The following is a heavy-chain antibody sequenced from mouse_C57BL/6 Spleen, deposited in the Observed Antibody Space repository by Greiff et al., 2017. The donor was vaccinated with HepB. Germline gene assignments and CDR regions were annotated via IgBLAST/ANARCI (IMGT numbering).Heavy chain of an antibody. J-gene: IGHJ4*01. CDR3: AREGSNYSYYYAMDY. CDR2: INPSNGGT. CDR1: GYTFTSYW. D-gene: IGHD2-5*01. Sequence: QVQLQQSGTELVKPGASVKLSCKASGYTFTSYWMHWVKQRPGQGLEWIGNINPSNGGTNYNEKFKSKATLTVDKSSSTAYMQLSSLTSEDSAVYYCAREGSNYSYYYAMDYWGQGTSVTVSS. V-gene: IGHV1-53*01.